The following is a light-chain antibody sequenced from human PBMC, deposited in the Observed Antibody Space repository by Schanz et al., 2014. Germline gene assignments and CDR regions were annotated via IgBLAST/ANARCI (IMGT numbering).Light chain of an antibody. V-gene: IGKV1-6*01. CDR3: QQYKNYWG. CDR2: DAS. Sequence: AIQMTQSPSSLSASVGDRVTITCRASQDIRNELGWYQQKPGKAPKLLIYDASNLESGVPSRFSGSGSGTEFTLTISSLQPDDFATYYCQQYKNYWGFGQGTKVEIK. J-gene: IGKJ1*01. CDR1: QDIRNE.